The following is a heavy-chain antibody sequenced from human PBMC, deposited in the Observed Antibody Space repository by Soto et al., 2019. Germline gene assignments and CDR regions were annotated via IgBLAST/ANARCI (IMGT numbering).Heavy chain of an antibody. CDR3: ARDWGYCSSTSCYAFSSDAFDI. V-gene: IGHV3-30-3*01. CDR2: ISYDGSNK. Sequence: QVQLVESGGGVVQPGRSLRLSCAASGFTFSSYAMHWVRQAPGKGLEWVAVISYDGSNKYYADSVKGRFTISRDNSKNTLYLQMNSLRAEDTAVYYCARDWGYCSSTSCYAFSSDAFDIWGQGTMVTVSS. J-gene: IGHJ3*02. CDR1: GFTFSSYA. D-gene: IGHD2-2*01.